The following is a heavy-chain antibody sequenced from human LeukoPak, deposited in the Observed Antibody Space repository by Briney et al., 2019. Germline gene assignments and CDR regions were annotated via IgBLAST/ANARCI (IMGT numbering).Heavy chain of an antibody. V-gene: IGHV1-69*13. D-gene: IGHD4-17*01. J-gene: IGHJ6*03. CDR2: IIPIFGTA. CDR3: ASMSTVTRYYYYYMDV. CDR1: GGTFSSYA. Sequence: VASVKVSCKASGGTFSSYAISWVRQAPGQGLEWMGGIIPIFGTANYAQKFQGRVTITADESTSTAYMELSSLRSEDTAVYYCASMSTVTRYYYYYMDVWGKGTTVTISS.